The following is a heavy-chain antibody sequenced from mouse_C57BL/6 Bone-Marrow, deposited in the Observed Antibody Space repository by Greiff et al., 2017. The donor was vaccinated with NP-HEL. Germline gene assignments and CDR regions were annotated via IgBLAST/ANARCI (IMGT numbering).Heavy chain of an antibody. D-gene: IGHD2-1*01. CDR2: LDPSDSYT. CDR1: GYTFTSYW. CDR3: ARDRDYCNYLYAMDY. V-gene: IGHV1-69*01. Sequence: QVQLQQPGAELVMPGASVKLSCKASGYTFTSYWMHWVKQRPGQGLEWIGELDPSDSYTNYNQKFKGKSTLTVDKSSSTAYMQLSSLTSEDSAVYYGARDRDYCNYLYAMDYWCQGTSVTVSS. J-gene: IGHJ4*01.